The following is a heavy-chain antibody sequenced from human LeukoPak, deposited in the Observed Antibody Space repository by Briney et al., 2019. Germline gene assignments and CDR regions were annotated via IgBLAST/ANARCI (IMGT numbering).Heavy chain of an antibody. D-gene: IGHD3-10*01. CDR2: MNPNSGNT. CDR3: AREGRGVIIGDWFDP. Sequence: GASVKVSCKASGYTFTSYDINWVRQATGQGLEWMGWMNPNSGNTGYAQKFQGRVTMTRNTSISTAYIELSSLRSEDTAVYYCAREGRGVIIGDWFDPWGQGTLVTVSS. CDR1: GYTFTSYD. V-gene: IGHV1-8*01. J-gene: IGHJ5*02.